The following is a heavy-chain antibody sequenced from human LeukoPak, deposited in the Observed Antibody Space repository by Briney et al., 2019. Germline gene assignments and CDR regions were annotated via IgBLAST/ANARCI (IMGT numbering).Heavy chain of an antibody. CDR2: IPHDGSNK. V-gene: IGHV3-30*19. J-gene: IGHJ4*02. CDR3: ASLDS. Sequence: GGSLRLSCAASGFTFSTYGMHWVRQAPGKGLDWVAFIPHDGSNKYYADSVKGRFTISRDNSKNTLSLQMNSLRPEDTALYYCASLDSWGQGTLVTVSS. CDR1: GFTFSTYG.